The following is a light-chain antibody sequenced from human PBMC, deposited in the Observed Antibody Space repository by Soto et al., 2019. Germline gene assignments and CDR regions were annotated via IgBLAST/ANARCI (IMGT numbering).Light chain of an antibody. V-gene: IGKV1-5*03. J-gene: IGKJ1*01. CDR1: QSISSW. Sequence: DIQMTQSPSTLSASVGDRVTITCRASQSISSWLTWYQQKAGQAPKLLIYKASIVESGVPSRFSGSGSGTEFTLTISSLQPDESATYYCQQYSYFATFGQGTRVEVK. CDR3: QQYSYFAT. CDR2: KAS.